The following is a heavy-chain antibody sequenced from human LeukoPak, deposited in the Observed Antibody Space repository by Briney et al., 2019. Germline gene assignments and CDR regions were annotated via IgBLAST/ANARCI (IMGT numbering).Heavy chain of an antibody. CDR2: IKQDGSEK. J-gene: IGHJ2*01. D-gene: IGHD5-12*01. CDR1: GFTFSSYW. V-gene: IGHV3-7*01. CDR3: GRLALTPWYFDL. Sequence: LTGGSLRLSCAASGFTFSSYWMTWVRQAPGKGLEWVANIKQDGSEKYYVDSVKGRFTISRDNAKNSLYLQMNSLRAEDTAVYYCGRLALTPWYFDLWGRGTLVTVSS.